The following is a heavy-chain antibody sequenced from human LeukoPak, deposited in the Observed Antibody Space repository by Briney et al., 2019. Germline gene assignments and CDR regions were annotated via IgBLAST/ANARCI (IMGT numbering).Heavy chain of an antibody. V-gene: IGHV3-11*01. CDR3: ARDLRYYYDSSAKGSDY. CDR2: ISSSGSTI. CDR1: GFTFSDYY. Sequence: GGSLRLSCAASGFTFSDYYMSWLRQAPGKGLEWVSYISSSGSTIYYADSVKGRFTISRDNAKNSLYLQMNSLRAEDTAVYYCARDLRYYYDSSAKGSDYWGQGTLVTVSS. J-gene: IGHJ4*02. D-gene: IGHD3-22*01.